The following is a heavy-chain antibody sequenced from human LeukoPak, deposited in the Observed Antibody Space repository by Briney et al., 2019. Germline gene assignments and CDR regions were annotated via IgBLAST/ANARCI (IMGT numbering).Heavy chain of an antibody. V-gene: IGHV3-43*01. Sequence: GGSLRLSCAASGFTFDDYARHWVRQAPGKGLQWVSLISWEGHTTYYADSVRGRFTISRDNTKNSLFLEMKSLTTDDTAFYYCTRDTDFGSPTNYFDHWGKGTLVSVSS. CDR3: TRDTDFGSPTNYFDH. CDR1: GFTFDDYA. J-gene: IGHJ4*02. D-gene: IGHD3-10*01. CDR2: ISWEGHTT.